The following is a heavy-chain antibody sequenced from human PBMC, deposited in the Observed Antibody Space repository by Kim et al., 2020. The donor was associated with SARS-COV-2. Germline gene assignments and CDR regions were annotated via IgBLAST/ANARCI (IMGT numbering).Heavy chain of an antibody. Sequence: SETLSLTCTVSGGSISSSSYYWGWIRQPPGKGLEWIGSIYYSGSTYYNPSLKSRVTISVDTSKNQFSLKLSSVTAADTAVYYCAREGSYYGFDYWGQGTLVTVSS. CDR3: AREGSYYGFDY. CDR2: IYYSGST. V-gene: IGHV4-39*07. D-gene: IGHD1-26*01. J-gene: IGHJ4*02. CDR1: GGSISSSSYY.